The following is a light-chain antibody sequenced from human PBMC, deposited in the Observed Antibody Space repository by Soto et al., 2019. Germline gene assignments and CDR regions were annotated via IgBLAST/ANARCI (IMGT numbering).Light chain of an antibody. Sequence: VVMPQSPATLSVSPGERATLSCRASQSVSSNLAWYQQKPGQAPRLLIYDASRRATGIPERFSGSGSGTDFTLTINRLEPEDFAVYYCQQFGRSPRFTFAPGTKVDIK. CDR3: QQFGRSPRFT. CDR1: QSVSSN. CDR2: DAS. V-gene: IGKV3-20*01. J-gene: IGKJ3*01.